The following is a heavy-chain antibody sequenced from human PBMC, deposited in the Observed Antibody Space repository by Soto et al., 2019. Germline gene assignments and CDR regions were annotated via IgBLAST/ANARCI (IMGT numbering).Heavy chain of an antibody. CDR2: ISGSGGST. Sequence: EVQLLESGGGLVQPGGSLRLSCAASGFTFSSYAMSWVRQAPGKGLEWVSAISGSGGSTYYADSVKGRFTISRDNSKNTLYLQMNSLRAEDRAVYYCAKIPKQWPSRNYFDYWGQGTLVTVSS. V-gene: IGHV3-23*01. D-gene: IGHD6-19*01. CDR1: GFTFSSYA. J-gene: IGHJ4*02. CDR3: AKIPKQWPSRNYFDY.